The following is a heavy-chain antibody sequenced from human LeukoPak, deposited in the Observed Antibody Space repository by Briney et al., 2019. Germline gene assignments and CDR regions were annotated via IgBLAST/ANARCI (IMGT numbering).Heavy chain of an antibody. J-gene: IGHJ6*03. CDR1: GGSISSYY. CDR2: IYYSGST. Sequence: SETLSLTCTVSGGSISSYYWSWLRQPPGKGLEWIGYIYYSGSTNYNPSLKSRVTISVDTSKNQFSLKLSSVTAADTAVYYCARVKAAAGRLAYYYMDVWGKGTTVTVSS. CDR3: ARVKAAAGRLAYYYMDV. V-gene: IGHV4-59*01. D-gene: IGHD6-13*01.